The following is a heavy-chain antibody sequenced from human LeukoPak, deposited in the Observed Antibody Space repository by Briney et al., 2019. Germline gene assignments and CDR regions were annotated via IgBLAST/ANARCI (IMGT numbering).Heavy chain of an antibody. V-gene: IGHV1-2*06. CDR2: INPNSGGT. Sequence: ASVKVSCKASGYTFTGYYMHWVRQAPGQGLEWMGRINPNSGGTNYAQKFQGRVTMTRDTSISTAYMELSRLRSDDTAVYYCARGDYGSGSYYVLDHWGQGTLVTVSS. CDR1: GYTFTGYY. J-gene: IGHJ4*02. CDR3: ARGDYGSGSYYVLDH. D-gene: IGHD3-10*01.